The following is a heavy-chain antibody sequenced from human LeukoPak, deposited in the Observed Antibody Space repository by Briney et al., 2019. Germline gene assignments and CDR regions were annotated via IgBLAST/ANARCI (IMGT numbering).Heavy chain of an antibody. V-gene: IGHV3-74*01. D-gene: IGHD2-15*01. CDR3: AKDPAAVVWYFDL. Sequence: PGGPLSLSGAAPGFTFGGYRRHGVGKAQGKGLVWVSRINSDGSDTNYADSVRGRFTISRDNSKNKLYLQMNSLRAEDTAVYYCAKDPAAVVWYFDLWGRGTLVTVSS. J-gene: IGHJ2*01. CDR2: INSDGSDT. CDR1: GFTFGGYR.